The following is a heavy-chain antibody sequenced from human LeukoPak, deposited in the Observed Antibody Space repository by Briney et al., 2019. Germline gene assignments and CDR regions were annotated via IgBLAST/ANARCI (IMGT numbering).Heavy chain of an antibody. CDR1: GGSISSRSYY. CDR3: AREDYDFWSGYYKGGNWFDP. J-gene: IGHJ5*02. Sequence: SETLSLTCTVSGGSISSRSYYWGWIRQPPGKGLEWIGSIYYSGSTNYNPSLKSRVTISVDTSKNQFSLKLSSVTAADTAVYYCAREDYDFWSGYYKGGNWFDPWGQGTLVTVSS. CDR2: IYYSGST. D-gene: IGHD3-3*01. V-gene: IGHV4-39*07.